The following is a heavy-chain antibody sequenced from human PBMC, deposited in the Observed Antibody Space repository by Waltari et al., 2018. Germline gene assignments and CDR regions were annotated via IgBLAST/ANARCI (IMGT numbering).Heavy chain of an antibody. CDR1: GFTFIIYE. J-gene: IGHJ4*02. Sequence: EVQLVESGGGLVQPGGSLRLSCAVSGFTFIIYEMSWVRQAPGKGLCGGAYINGGWVAMYYANSGKGRFTGSRDNAQDSLYLQMNSLRVEDTAFYYCARNRKIVAAGWGRDLDYWGRGTLVTVSS. D-gene: IGHD6-13*01. CDR2: INGGWVAM. V-gene: IGHV3-48*03. CDR3: ARNRKIVAAGWGRDLDY.